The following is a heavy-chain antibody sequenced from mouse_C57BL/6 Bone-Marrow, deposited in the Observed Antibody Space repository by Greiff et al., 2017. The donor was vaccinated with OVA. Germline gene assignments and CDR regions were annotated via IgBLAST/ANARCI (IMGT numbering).Heavy chain of an antibody. D-gene: IGHD1-2*01. J-gene: IGHJ3*01. CDR1: GYTFTSYG. CDR2: IYPRSGNT. V-gene: IGHV1-81*01. Sequence: QVQLQQPGAELARPGASVKLSCKASGYTFTSYGISWVKQRTGQGLEWIGEIYPRSGNTYYNEKFKGKATLTADKSSSTAYMELRSLTSEDAAVYFCAREGVYYGSPYWGQGTLVTVAA. CDR3: AREGVYYGSPY.